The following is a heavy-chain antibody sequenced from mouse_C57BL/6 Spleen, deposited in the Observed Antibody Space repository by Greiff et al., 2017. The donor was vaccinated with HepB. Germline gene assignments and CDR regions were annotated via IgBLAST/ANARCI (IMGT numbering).Heavy chain of an antibody. CDR1: GYTFTSYD. CDR2: IYPRDGST. V-gene: IGHV1-85*01. J-gene: IGHJ2*01. CDR3: ARDLGITTVERPFDY. D-gene: IGHD1-1*01. Sequence: QVQLQQSGPELVKPGASVKLSCKASGYTFTSYDINWVKQRPGQGLEWIGWIYPRDGSTKYNEKFKGKATLTVDTSSSTAYMELPSLTSEDSAVYFCARDLGITTVERPFDYWGQGTTLTVSS.